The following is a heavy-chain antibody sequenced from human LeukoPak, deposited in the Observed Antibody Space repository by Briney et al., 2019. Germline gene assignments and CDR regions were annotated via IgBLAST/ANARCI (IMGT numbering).Heavy chain of an antibody. D-gene: IGHD6-6*01. J-gene: IGHJ4*02. CDR2: IGSSGTTI. CDR3: ARGLAARLDQ. V-gene: IGHV3-48*03. Sequence: GGSLRLSCAASGFTLSGYEMNWVRQAPGKGLEWVSYIGSSGTTIYYADSVKGRFTISRDNAKKSVYLQMNSLRDEDTAVYYCARGLAARLDQWGQGTLVTVSS. CDR1: GFTLSGYE.